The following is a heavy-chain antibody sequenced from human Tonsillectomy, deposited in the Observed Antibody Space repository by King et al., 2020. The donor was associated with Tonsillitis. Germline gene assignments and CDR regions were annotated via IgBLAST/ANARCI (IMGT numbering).Heavy chain of an antibody. Sequence: VQLVESGGDLVQPSRSLRLSCAASGFTFSTYSMNWVRQAPGKGLEWVSYISSSSSTIYYADSLKGRFTISRDNAKNSLYLQMSSLRDEDTAVYYCARGMVTFGGVIARFDYWGPGTLVTVSS. D-gene: IGHD3-16*02. CDR2: ISSSSSTI. CDR3: ARGMVTFGGVIARFDY. J-gene: IGHJ4*02. CDR1: GFTFSTYS. V-gene: IGHV3-48*02.